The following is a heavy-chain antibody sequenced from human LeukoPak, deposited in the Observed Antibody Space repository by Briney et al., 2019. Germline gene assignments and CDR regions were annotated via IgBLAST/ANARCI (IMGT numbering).Heavy chain of an antibody. CDR1: GFTFSSYW. D-gene: IGHD2-15*01. CDR2: LNQDGGEK. CDR3: GRGSAEFDY. Sequence: GGSLRLSCEPSGFTFSSYWMSWARQAPGKGLEWVANLNQDGGEKYYVDSVKGRFTISRDNAKNSLYLQMNSLREEDTAVYYCGRGSAEFDYWGQGTLVTASS. V-gene: IGHV3-7*01. J-gene: IGHJ4*02.